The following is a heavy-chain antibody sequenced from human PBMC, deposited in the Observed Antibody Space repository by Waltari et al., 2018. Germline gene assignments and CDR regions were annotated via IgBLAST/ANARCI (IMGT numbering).Heavy chain of an antibody. CDR2: IYHGGTT. Sequence: QVQLQESGPGLVKPSETLSLTCAVSGYSISSGYYWGWIRQPPGKGLEWMGRIYHGGTTYNNPSLKSRVTRSVDTSKNQFSLKLSSVTAADTAVYYCASGLGQGYSGVGGWGQGTLVTVSS. D-gene: IGHD5-12*01. V-gene: IGHV4-38-2*01. CDR1: GYSISSGYY. CDR3: ASGLGQGYSGVGG. J-gene: IGHJ4*02.